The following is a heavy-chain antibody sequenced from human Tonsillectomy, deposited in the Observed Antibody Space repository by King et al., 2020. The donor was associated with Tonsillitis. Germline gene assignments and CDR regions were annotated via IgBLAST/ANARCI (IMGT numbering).Heavy chain of an antibody. CDR1: GFIFNNHD. V-gene: IGHV3-30*02. J-gene: IGHJ6*02. D-gene: IGHD2-15*01. CDR3: ARRYCRDNSCSPPYNFYCMDV. CDR2: IRYEGSKT. Sequence: VQLVESGGGVVQPGGSLRLSCAASGFIFNNHDMHWVRQAPGKGLEWVAFIRYEGSKTYYADSVKGRFTISRNNSKYTLYLEMNSLRAEDTGVYYCARRYCRDNSCSPPYNFYCMDVWGQGTTVTVSS.